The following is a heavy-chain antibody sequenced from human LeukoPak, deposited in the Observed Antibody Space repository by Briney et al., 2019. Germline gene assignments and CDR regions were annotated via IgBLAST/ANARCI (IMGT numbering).Heavy chain of an antibody. D-gene: IGHD3-9*01. J-gene: IGHJ4*02. CDR3: AKDSYDILTGYYGFHFFDY. CDR1: GFTHDDYT. V-gene: IGHV3-43*01. Sequence: GGSLRLSCAASGFTHDDYTMHWVRQAPGKGLEWVSLISWDGGSTYYADSVKGRFTISRDNSKNSLYLQMNSLRTEDTALYYCAKDSYDILTGYYGFHFFDYWGQGTLVTVSS. CDR2: ISWDGGST.